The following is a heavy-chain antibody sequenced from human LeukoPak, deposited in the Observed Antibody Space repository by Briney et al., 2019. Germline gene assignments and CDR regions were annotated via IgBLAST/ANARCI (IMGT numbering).Heavy chain of an antibody. D-gene: IGHD6-13*01. J-gene: IGHJ5*02. CDR3: ARHGAAAVFSWFDP. CDR2: IYTSGST. V-gene: IGHV4-4*09. CDR1: GGSISSYY. Sequence: PSAPLSLTCTVSGGSISSYYWSWIRPPPGKGLEWIGYIYTSGSTNYNPSLKSRVTISVDTSKNQFSLKLSSVTAADTAVYYCARHGAAAVFSWFDPWGQGTLVTVSS.